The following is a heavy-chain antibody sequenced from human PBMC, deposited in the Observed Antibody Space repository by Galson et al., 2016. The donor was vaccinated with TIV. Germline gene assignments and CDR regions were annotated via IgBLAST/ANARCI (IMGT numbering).Heavy chain of an antibody. J-gene: IGHJ6*02. CDR2: TYSGDQT. Sequence: SLRLSCAASGFAVSDNYMAWVRQAPGKGLEWVSLTYSGDQTSYADSVKGRFTVSRDDSKNTLYLQMDGLTQQDTAVYYCARDRRFCGNECYLRYYYGMDVWGQGTTVTVSS. CDR1: GFAVSDNY. CDR3: ARDRRFCGNECYLRYYYGMDV. V-gene: IGHV3-66*01. D-gene: IGHD2-21*01.